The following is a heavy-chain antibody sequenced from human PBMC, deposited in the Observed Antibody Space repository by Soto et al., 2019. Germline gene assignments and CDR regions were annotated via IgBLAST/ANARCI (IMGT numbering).Heavy chain of an antibody. CDR1: GYTFTDYD. J-gene: IGHJ4*01. V-gene: IGHV1-8*01. CDR2: VSPDSGNA. D-gene: IGHD3-9*01. CDR3: EVTTGY. Sequence: QVQVVQSKAEVKKPGASVKVSCKTSGYTFTDYDINWVRQAPGQGLEWMGWVSPDSGNAGYAQQFQGRVSMTSDTSTITVCMELTSLRSEDTAVYFCEVTTGYWGHRTMVTVSS.